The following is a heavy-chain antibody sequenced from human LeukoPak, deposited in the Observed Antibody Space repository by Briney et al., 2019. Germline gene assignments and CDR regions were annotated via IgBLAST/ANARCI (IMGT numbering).Heavy chain of an antibody. J-gene: IGHJ4*02. D-gene: IGHD3-16*01. Sequence: GGSLRLSCAASGFTFSSYWMSWVRQAPGKGLEWVANINQEGSEKNYVDSVKGRFTISRDNAKNSLYLQMNSLRAEDTAVYYCARWGSPYYFDYWGQGTLVTVSS. V-gene: IGHV3-7*01. CDR1: GFTFSSYW. CDR3: ARWGSPYYFDY. CDR2: INQEGSEK.